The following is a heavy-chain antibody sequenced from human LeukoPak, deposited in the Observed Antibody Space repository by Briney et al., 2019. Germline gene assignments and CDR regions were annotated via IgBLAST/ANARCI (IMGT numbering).Heavy chain of an antibody. CDR3: ARSDRITIFGVVN. Sequence: SSETLSLTCTVSGGSISSYYWSWIRQPPGKGLEWIGYIYYSGSTNYNPSLKSRVTISVDTSKNQFSLKLSSVTAADTAVYYCARSDRITIFGVVNWGQGTLVTVSS. J-gene: IGHJ4*02. V-gene: IGHV4-59*01. CDR1: GGSISSYY. CDR2: IYYSGST. D-gene: IGHD3-3*01.